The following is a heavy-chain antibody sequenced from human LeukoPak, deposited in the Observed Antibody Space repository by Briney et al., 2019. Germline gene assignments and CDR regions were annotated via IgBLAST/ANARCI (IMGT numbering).Heavy chain of an antibody. CDR1: GGSISSYY. CDR3: ARMGTYTSAWYDEHSYYYMDL. Sequence: SETLSLTCTVSGGSISSYYWSWIRQPPGKGLEWIGFIFYTGTTYYNPSLKTRVIMSVERSKNQFSLKLSSVTAADTALYYCARMGTYTSAWYDEHSYYYMDLWGKGTTVTVSS. V-gene: IGHV4-59*08. CDR2: IFYTGTT. D-gene: IGHD6-13*01. J-gene: IGHJ6*03.